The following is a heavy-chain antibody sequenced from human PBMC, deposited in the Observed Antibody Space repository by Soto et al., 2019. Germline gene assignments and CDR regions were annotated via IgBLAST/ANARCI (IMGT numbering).Heavy chain of an antibody. CDR2: ISAYNVNT. Sequence: QVQLVQSGAEVKKPGASVKVSCKASGYNFTSYGISWVRQAPGQGLEWMGWISAYNVNTNYAQKLQVRVTMTTDTSTRTAYMELRSLRADDTAVYYCARDQSVAGDYYYGMDVWGQGTTVTVSS. V-gene: IGHV1-18*04. CDR3: ARDQSVAGDYYYGMDV. J-gene: IGHJ6*02. D-gene: IGHD6-19*01. CDR1: GYNFTSYG.